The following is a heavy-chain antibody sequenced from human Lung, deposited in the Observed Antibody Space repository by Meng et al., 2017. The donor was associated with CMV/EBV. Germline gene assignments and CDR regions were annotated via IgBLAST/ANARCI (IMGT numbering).Heavy chain of an antibody. J-gene: IGHJ3*01. CDR3: ARVLETGAAFDV. CDR2: ISTSSSYI. V-gene: IGHV3-21*01. Sequence: LTXAASGFTLSRYSMNWVRQAPGKGLEWVSSISTSSSYIYYRDSVKGRFTISRDNAMNSLSLQMKSLRAEDTAVYYCARVLETGAAFDVWGQGTMVTVSS. CDR1: GFTLSRYS. D-gene: IGHD3-3*01.